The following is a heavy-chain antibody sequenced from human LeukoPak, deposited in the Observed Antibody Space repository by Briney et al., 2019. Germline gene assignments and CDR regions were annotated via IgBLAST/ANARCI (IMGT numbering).Heavy chain of an antibody. V-gene: IGHV3-9*01. J-gene: IGHJ5*02. CDR2: ISWNSRSI. CDR1: GFTFDDYA. Sequence: GGSLRLSCAASGFTFDDYAMHWVRQAPGKGLEWVSGISWNSRSIDYADSVKGRFTISRDNAKNSLYLQMNSLRAEDTALYYCAREVSSSSWYNWFDPWGQGTLVTVSS. D-gene: IGHD6-13*01. CDR3: AREVSSSSWYNWFDP.